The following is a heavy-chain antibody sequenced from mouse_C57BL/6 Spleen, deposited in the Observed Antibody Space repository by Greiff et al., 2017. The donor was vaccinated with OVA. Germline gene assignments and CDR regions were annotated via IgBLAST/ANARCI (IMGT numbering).Heavy chain of an antibody. J-gene: IGHJ4*01. V-gene: IGHV1-26*01. CDR1: GYTFTDYY. Sequence: EVQLQQSGPELVKPGASVKISCKASGYTFTDYYMNWVKQSHGKSLEWIGDINPNNGGTSYNQKFKGKATLTVDKSSSTAYMELRSLTSEDSAVYYCARGIYYGNYPYYAMDYWGQGTSVTVSS. CDR3: ARGIYYGNYPYYAMDY. D-gene: IGHD2-1*01. CDR2: INPNNGGT.